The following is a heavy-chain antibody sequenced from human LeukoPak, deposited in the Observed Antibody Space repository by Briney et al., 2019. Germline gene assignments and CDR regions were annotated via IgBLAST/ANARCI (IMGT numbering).Heavy chain of an antibody. J-gene: IGHJ5*02. CDR1: GFTFSSYA. Sequence: GGSLRLSCAASGFTFSSYAMHCVRQAPGKGLEWVAVISYDGSNKYYADSVKGRFTISRDNSKDTLYLQMNSLRAEDTAVYYCASPAYPWGQGTLVTVSS. CDR2: ISYDGSNK. V-gene: IGHV3-30-3*01. CDR3: ASPAYP.